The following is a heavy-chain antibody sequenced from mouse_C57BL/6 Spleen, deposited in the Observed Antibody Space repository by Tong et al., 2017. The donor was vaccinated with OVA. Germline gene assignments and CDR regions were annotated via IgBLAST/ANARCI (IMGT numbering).Heavy chain of an antibody. V-gene: IGHV5-17*01. D-gene: IGHD2-4*01. CDR1: GFTFSDYG. J-gene: IGHJ3*01. Sequence: EGQLQESGGDLVKPGGSLKLSCAASGFTFSDYGMHWVRQAPEKGLEWVAYISSGSSTIYYADTVKGRFTISRDNVKNTLFLQMTSLRSEDTAMYYCARDYDYDEDWLASWGQGTLVTVS. CDR2: ISSGSSTI. CDR3: ARDYDYDEDWLAS.